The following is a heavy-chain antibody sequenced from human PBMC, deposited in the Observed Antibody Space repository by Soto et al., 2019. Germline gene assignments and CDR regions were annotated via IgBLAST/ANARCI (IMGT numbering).Heavy chain of an antibody. CDR3: VPGGVWFEDGAAFQH. D-gene: IGHD2-8*02. J-gene: IGHJ1*01. CDR1: GYTFTSYD. V-gene: IGHV1-8*01. Sequence: QVQLVQSGAEVKKPGASVKVSCKASGYTFTSYDINWVRQATGQGLEWMGWMNPNSGNTGYAQKFQGRVTITRNTPIGTAQMELSRPRSEDTAVYYGVPGGVWFEDGAAFQHCGQSTLVTVSS. CDR2: MNPNSGNT.